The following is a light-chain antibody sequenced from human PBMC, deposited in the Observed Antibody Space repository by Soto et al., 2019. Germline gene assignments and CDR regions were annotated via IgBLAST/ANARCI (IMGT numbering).Light chain of an antibody. J-gene: IGLJ2*01. CDR2: EVI. V-gene: IGLV2-23*02. Sequence: QSVLSQPASVSGSPGQSITISCTVTSSDVGSYNLVSWYQQHPGKAPKVIIYEVIKRPSGVSNRFSGSKSGNTASLTISGLQAEDEADYYCCSYAGSTSLVFGGGTK. CDR1: SSDVGSYNL. CDR3: CSYAGSTSLV.